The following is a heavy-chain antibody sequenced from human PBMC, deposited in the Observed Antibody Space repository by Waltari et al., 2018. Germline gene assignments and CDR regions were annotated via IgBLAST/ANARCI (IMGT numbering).Heavy chain of an antibody. Sequence: EVQLVESGGGLVQPGGSLKLSCAASGFTFSGSAMHWVRQASGKGLEWVGRIRSKANSYATAYAASVKGRFTISRDDSKNTAYLQMNSLKTEDTAVYYCTSPTSRVGVDYWGQGTLVTVSS. CDR3: TSPTSRVGVDY. J-gene: IGHJ4*02. CDR1: GFTFSGSA. V-gene: IGHV3-73*01. D-gene: IGHD2-15*01. CDR2: IRSKANSYAT.